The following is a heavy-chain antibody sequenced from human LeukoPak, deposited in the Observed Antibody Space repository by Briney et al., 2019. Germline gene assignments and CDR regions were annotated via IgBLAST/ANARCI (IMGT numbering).Heavy chain of an antibody. D-gene: IGHD3/OR15-3a*01. CDR2: IKQDGSEE. CDR3: ARDGLGSAFDY. Sequence: GGSLRVSCAASGFTFSSYWMTWVRQARGKGLEWVANIKQDGSEEYYVDSVKGRFTISRDNAKNSLYLQMNSLRAEDTAVYYCARDGLGSAFDYWGQGTLVTVSS. J-gene: IGHJ4*02. V-gene: IGHV3-7*01. CDR1: GFTFSSYW.